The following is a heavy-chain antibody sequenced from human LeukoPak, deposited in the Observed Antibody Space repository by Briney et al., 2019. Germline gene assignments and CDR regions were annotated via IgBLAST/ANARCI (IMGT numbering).Heavy chain of an antibody. D-gene: IGHD5-18*01. CDR2: IYSTGRT. CDR3: ARNFDTAMATSFDC. CDR1: GFTFSSYS. Sequence: GGSLRLSCAASGFTFSSYSMNWVRQAPGKGLEWVSVIYSTGRTEYAESVKGRFTISRDKSKNTLFLEMNSLRAEDTAVYYCARNFDTAMATSFDCWGQGTLVTVSS. V-gene: IGHV3-53*01. J-gene: IGHJ4*02.